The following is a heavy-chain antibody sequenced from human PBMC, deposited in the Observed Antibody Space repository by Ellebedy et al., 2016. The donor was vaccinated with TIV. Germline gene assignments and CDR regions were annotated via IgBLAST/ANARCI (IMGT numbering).Heavy chain of an antibody. V-gene: IGHV3-23*01. Sequence: GGSLRLSXAASGFTFSSYAMSWVRQAPGKGLEWVSAISGSGGSTYYADSVKGRFTISRDNSKNTLYLQMNSLRAEDTAVYYCAKTLRRYDYVWGSYRWGYFDYWGQGTLVTVSS. J-gene: IGHJ4*02. CDR3: AKTLRRYDYVWGSYRWGYFDY. D-gene: IGHD3-16*02. CDR1: GFTFSSYA. CDR2: ISGSGGST.